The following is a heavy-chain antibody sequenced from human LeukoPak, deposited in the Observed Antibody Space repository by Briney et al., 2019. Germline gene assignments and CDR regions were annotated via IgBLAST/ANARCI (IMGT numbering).Heavy chain of an antibody. V-gene: IGHV3-21*01. J-gene: IGHJ4*02. CDR3: ARDLGYCSGGNCYPFDY. D-gene: IGHD2-15*01. CDR2: ITSSSSYI. CDR1: GFTFSTYS. Sequence: PGGSLRLSCAASGFTFSTYSMNWVRQAPGKGLERVSSITSSSSYIFYADSVSGRFTISRDNSKNSLYLQMNSLRAEDTAVYYCARDLGYCSGGNCYPFDYWGQGVLVTVSS.